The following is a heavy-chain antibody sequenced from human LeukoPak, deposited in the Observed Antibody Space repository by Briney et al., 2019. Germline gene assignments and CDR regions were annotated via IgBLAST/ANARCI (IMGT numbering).Heavy chain of an antibody. CDR2: IYNGGST. V-gene: IGHV3-66*01. CDR1: GFTVSSNY. Sequence: PGGSLRLSCAASGFTVSSNYMSWVRQAPGKGLEWVSVIYNGGSTYYADSVKGRFTISRDNSKNTLYLQMNSLRAEDTAVYYCARALSSSWYSLDYWGQGTLVTVSS. J-gene: IGHJ4*02. CDR3: ARALSSSWYSLDY. D-gene: IGHD6-13*01.